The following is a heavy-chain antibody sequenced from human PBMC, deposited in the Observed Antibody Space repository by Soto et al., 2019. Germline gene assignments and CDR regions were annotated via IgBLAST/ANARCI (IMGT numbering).Heavy chain of an antibody. CDR2: ISSSSSYT. CDR1: GFTFSDYY. Sequence: QVQLVESGGGLVKPGGSLRLSCAASGFTFSDYYRTWIGKAPGKGLEWVSYISSSSSYTNYADSVKGRFTISRDNAKNSLYLQMNSLRAEDTAVYYCARDHHRYSGYDYVDYWGQGTLVTVSS. J-gene: IGHJ4*02. CDR3: ARDHHRYSGYDYVDY. V-gene: IGHV3-11*05. D-gene: IGHD5-12*01.